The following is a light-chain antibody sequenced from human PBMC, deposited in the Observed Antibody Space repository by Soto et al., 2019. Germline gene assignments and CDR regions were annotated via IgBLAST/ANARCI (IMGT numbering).Light chain of an antibody. J-gene: IGLJ1*01. V-gene: IGLV1-44*01. CDR1: GSNIGSNT. CDR3: AAWDDSLNGL. CDR2: SNN. Sequence: QSVLPQPPSASGTPGQRVPISCSGSGSNIGSNTVNCYQQLPGTAPKLLIYSNNQRPSGVPDRFSGSKSGTSASLAISGLQSEDEGDYYCAAWDDSLNGLFGSGTKFTVL.